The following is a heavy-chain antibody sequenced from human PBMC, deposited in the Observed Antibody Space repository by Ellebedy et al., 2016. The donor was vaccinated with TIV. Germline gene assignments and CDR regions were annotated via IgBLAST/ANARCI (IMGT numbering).Heavy chain of an antibody. CDR2: MNPNSGNT. CDR3: ARLRYLTVPAAMGY. D-gene: IGHD2-2*01. CDR1: GYTFTSYD. V-gene: IGHV1-8*01. J-gene: IGHJ4*02. Sequence: ASVKVSCXASGYTFTSYDINWVRQTTGQGLEWMGWMNPNSGNTGYAQKFQGRVTMTRNTSISTAYMELSSLRSEDTAVYYCARLRYLTVPAAMGYWGQGTLVTVSS.